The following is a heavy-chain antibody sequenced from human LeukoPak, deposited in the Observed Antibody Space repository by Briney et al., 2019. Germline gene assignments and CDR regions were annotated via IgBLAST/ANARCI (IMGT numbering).Heavy chain of an antibody. CDR3: ARDLIGMVRGVIINRWFDP. CDR2: IYTSGST. Sequence: SETLSLTCTVSGGSISSYYWSWIRQPAGKGLEWIGRIYTSGSTNYNPSLKSRVTMSVDTSKNQLSLKLSSVTAADTAVYYCARDLIGMVRGVIINRWFDPWGQGTLVTVSS. CDR1: GGSISSYY. J-gene: IGHJ5*02. V-gene: IGHV4-4*07. D-gene: IGHD3-10*01.